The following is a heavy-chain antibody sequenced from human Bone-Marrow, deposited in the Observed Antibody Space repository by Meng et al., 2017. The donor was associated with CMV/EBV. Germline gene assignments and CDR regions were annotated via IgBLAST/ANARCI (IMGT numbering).Heavy chain of an antibody. CDR3: AKGYYVSGTYYYSFDY. Sequence: GKSLKISCAASGFTFSTYAMHWVRQAPGKGLEWVAVISYDGSNKYYADSVKGRFTISRDNSKNTLYLHMNSLRVEDTAVYYCAKGYYVSGTYYYSFDYWGQGTQVTVSS. CDR2: ISYDGSNK. CDR1: GFTFSTYA. J-gene: IGHJ4*02. V-gene: IGHV3-30*04. D-gene: IGHD3-10*01.